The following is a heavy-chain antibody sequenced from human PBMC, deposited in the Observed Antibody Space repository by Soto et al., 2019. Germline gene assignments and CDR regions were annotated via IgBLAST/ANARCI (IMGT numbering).Heavy chain of an antibody. J-gene: IGHJ2*01. CDR3: ANTPRVYSRFFRPFWHFDL. CDR2: ISDSGGNT. Sequence: EVQLLESGGGLVQPGGSLRLSCAASGFTFSGYVMNWVRQTPGKGLEWVSAISDSGGNTYYADSVKGRFAISRDNSKNTLYLQVNSLKVEDTAVYYCANTPRVYSRFFRPFWHFDLWGRGTLVTVSS. V-gene: IGHV3-23*01. D-gene: IGHD6-13*01. CDR1: GFTFSGYV.